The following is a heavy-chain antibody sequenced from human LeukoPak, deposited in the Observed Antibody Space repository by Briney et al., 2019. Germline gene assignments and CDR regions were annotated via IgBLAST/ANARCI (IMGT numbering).Heavy chain of an antibody. D-gene: IGHD1-26*01. CDR3: ARGSRSPSYYYYYYMDV. V-gene: IGHV4-38-2*01. J-gene: IGHJ6*03. CDR1: GYSISSGYS. Sequence: SETLSLTCAVSGYSISSGYSWGWIRPPPGKGLEWIGSFSHSGSTYYNPSLKSRVTISVDTSKNQFSLKLSSVTAADTAVYFCARGSRSPSYYYYYYMDVWGKGTTVTVSS. CDR2: FSHSGST.